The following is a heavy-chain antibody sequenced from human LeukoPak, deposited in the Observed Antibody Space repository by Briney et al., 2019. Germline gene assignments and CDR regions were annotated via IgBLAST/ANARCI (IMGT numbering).Heavy chain of an antibody. J-gene: IGHJ4*02. Sequence: SETLSLTCTVSGGSISSSSYYWGWIRQPPGKGLEWIGSIYYSGSTYYNPSLKSRVTISVDTSKNQFSLKLSSVTAADTAVYYCARRVSRFVPWGYWGQGTLVTVSS. D-gene: IGHD3-10*01. CDR3: ARRVSRFVPWGY. CDR2: IYYSGST. V-gene: IGHV4-39*07. CDR1: GGSISSSSYY.